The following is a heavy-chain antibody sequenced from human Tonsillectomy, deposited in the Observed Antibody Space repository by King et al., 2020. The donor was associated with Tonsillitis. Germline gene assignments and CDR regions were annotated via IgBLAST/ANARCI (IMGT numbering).Heavy chain of an antibody. D-gene: IGHD6-13*01. V-gene: IGHV3-7*03. CDR1: GFTFSNYW. CDR3: ARDETPVVGTVHFYDALDF. Sequence: VQLVESGGGLVQPGGSLRLSCAASGFTFSNYWMTWVRQAPGKGLEWVANIRRDGSQKYYVDSVKGRFTISRDNAQNSLYLQMNSLRAEDTAVYYCARDETPVVGTVHFYDALDFWGQGTMVTVSS. CDR2: IRRDGSQK. J-gene: IGHJ3*01.